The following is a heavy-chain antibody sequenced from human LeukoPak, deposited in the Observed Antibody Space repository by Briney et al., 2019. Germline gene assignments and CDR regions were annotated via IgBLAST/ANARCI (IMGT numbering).Heavy chain of an antibody. CDR3: ARVSGLNNFDY. D-gene: IGHD2-8*01. CDR2: IYYSGST. CDR1: GGSISSSSYY. Sequence: SETLSLTCTVSGGSISSSSYYWGWIRQPPGKGLEWIGSIYYSGSTYYNPSLKSRVTISVDTSKNQFSLKLTSVTAADTAVYYCARVSGLNNFDYWGQGTLVTVSS. J-gene: IGHJ4*02. V-gene: IGHV4-39*07.